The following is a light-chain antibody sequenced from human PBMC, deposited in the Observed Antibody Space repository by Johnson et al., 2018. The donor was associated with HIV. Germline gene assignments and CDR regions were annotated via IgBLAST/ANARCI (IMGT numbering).Light chain of an antibody. Sequence: SVLTQPPSVSAAPGQKVPISCSGSNSNIGNNYVSWYQQLPGTAPKLLIYDNNKRPSGIPDRFSGSKSGTSATLGITGLQTGDEADYYCGTWYSSLGGVFGTGTKVTVL. CDR1: NSNIGNNY. V-gene: IGLV1-51*01. J-gene: IGLJ1*01. CDR2: DNN. CDR3: GTWYSSLGGV.